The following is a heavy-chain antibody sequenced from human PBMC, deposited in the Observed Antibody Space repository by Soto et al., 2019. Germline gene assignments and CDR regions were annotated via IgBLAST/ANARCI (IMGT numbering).Heavy chain of an antibody. CDR2: IYYSGST. CDR1: GGSISSYY. Sequence: SETLSLTCTVSGGSISSYYWSWIRQPPGKGLEWIGYIYYSGSTNCNPSLKSRVTISVDTSKNQFSLKLSSVTAADTAVYYCARHVEGKSRYSSSSPVDDWGQGTLVTVSS. J-gene: IGHJ4*02. V-gene: IGHV4-59*08. D-gene: IGHD6-6*01. CDR3: ARHVEGKSRYSSSSPVDD.